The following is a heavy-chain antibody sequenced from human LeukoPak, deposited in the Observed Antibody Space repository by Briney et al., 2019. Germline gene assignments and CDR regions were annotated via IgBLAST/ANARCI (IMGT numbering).Heavy chain of an antibody. V-gene: IGHV3-9*03. CDR2: ISWNSGSI. CDR3: ARGLGFGLNAFDI. Sequence: GGSLRLSCAASGFTFDDYAMHWVRQAPGKGLEWVSGISWNSGSIGYADSVKGRFTISRDNAKNSLYLQMNSLRAEDVALYYCARGLGFGLNAFDIWGQGTMVTVSS. J-gene: IGHJ3*02. D-gene: IGHD3/OR15-3a*01. CDR1: GFTFDDYA.